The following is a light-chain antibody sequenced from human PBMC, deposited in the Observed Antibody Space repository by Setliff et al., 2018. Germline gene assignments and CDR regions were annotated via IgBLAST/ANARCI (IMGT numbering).Light chain of an antibody. J-gene: IGLJ1*01. Sequence: QSVLTQPPSASGTPGQRVTISCSGSRSNIGSNIVYWYQQLPGTAPKLLIYGYSQRPSGAPDRFSGSKSGTSASLAISGLQSEDEADYYCQSYDSSLSGYVFGTGTKVTVL. CDR2: GYS. V-gene: IGLV1-44*01. CDR1: RSNIGSNI. CDR3: QSYDSSLSGYV.